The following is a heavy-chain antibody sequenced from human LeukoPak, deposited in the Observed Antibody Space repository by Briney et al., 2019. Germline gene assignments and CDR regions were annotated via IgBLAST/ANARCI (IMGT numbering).Heavy chain of an antibody. J-gene: IGHJ4*02. CDR3: ARLSTGPDFYYFDY. CDR1: GFTFSSFA. D-gene: IGHD1-1*01. CDR2: FSDSGDST. Sequence: GGSLRLSCGASGFTFSSFAMSWVRRAPGKGLEWVSTFSDSGDSTYYADSVKGRFTISRDNSKNTLYLQMNSLRAEDTAVYYCARLSTGPDFYYFDYWGQGSLVTVSS. V-gene: IGHV3-23*01.